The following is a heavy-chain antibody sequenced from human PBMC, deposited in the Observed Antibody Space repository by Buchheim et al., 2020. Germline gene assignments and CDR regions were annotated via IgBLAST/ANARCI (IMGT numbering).Heavy chain of an antibody. V-gene: IGHV3-23*01. CDR3: AKGGTVTHYYYYGMDV. Sequence: EVQLLESGGGLVQPGGSLRLSCAVSGFTFSSYAMSWVRQAPGKGLEWVSTISASGGNTYYADSVRGRFTVSRDNSEKTLYLQLNSLRAEDTAVYYCAKGGTVTHYYYYGMDVWGQGTT. J-gene: IGHJ6*02. CDR2: ISASGGNT. CDR1: GFTFSSYA. D-gene: IGHD4-17*01.